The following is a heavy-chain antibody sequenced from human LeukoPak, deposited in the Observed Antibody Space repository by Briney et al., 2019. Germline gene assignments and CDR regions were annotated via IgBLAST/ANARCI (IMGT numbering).Heavy chain of an antibody. CDR1: RFTVSNNY. D-gene: IGHD3-22*01. J-gene: IGHJ6*02. CDR2: ISSSAHTI. CDR3: ARASRYDGGGYGLDV. V-gene: IGHV3-11*04. Sequence: GGSLRLSCAASRFTVSNNYMSWVRQAPGKGLEWVSYISSSAHTIYYADSVKGRFTISRDNAKNSLYLQMNSLRAEDTALYYCARASRYDGGGYGLDVWGQGTTVTVSS.